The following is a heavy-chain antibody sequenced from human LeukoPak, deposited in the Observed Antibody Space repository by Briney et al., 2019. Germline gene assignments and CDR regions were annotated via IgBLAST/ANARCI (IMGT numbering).Heavy chain of an antibody. CDR2: IGGGDT. J-gene: IGHJ4*02. V-gene: IGHV3-23*01. CDR1: GFTFSIHA. CDR3: AKDWIPYNRVFDCFDF. Sequence: PGGSLRLSCAGSGFTFSIHAMSWVRQAPGKGLEWVSTIGGGDTYYADSVKGRFTISRDDSQSTVHLQMNSLRAEDTAVYYCAKDWIPYNRVFDCFDFWGQGTLVTVYS. D-gene: IGHD1-1*01.